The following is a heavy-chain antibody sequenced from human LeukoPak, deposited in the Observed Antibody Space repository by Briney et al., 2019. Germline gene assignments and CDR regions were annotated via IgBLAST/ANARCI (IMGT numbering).Heavy chain of an antibody. CDR1: GDSISTYH. Sequence: SETLSLTCTVSGDSISTYHWSWVRQSPGKGLEWIGYIYNGGLTDYNPSLKGRVTISVDTSKAQFSLNLYSVTAADTAVYFCARDRRHSYGAYFDPWGQGILVTVSS. CDR2: IYNGGLT. CDR3: ARDRRHSYGAYFDP. V-gene: IGHV4-59*01. D-gene: IGHD5-18*01. J-gene: IGHJ5*02.